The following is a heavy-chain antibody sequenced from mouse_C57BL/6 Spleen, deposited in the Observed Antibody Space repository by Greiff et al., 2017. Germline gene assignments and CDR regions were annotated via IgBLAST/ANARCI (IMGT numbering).Heavy chain of an antibody. CDR3: AGAYGSSPLAMDY. V-gene: IGHV1-66*01. J-gene: IGHJ4*01. CDR2: IYPGSGNT. D-gene: IGHD1-1*01. CDR1: GYSFTSYY. Sequence: QVHVKQSGPELVKPGASVKISCKASGYSFTSYYIHWVKQRPGQGLEWIGWIYPGSGNTKYNEKFKGKATLTADTSSSTAYMQLSSLTSEDSAVYYCAGAYGSSPLAMDYWGQGTSVTVSS.